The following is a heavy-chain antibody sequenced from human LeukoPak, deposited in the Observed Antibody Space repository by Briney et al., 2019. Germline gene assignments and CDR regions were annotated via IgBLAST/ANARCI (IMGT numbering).Heavy chain of an antibody. V-gene: IGHV1-2*06. Sequence: ASVKVSCKASGYIFNGHFMHWVRQAPGQGLEWMGRINPNSGATTYAQKFQGRVTVTRDTSISTAYLELSRLTSDDTAVYYCARDDGVVTRQHNWSDPWGQGTLVTVSA. CDR3: ARDDGVVTRQHNWSDP. CDR2: INPNSGAT. CDR1: GYIFNGHF. J-gene: IGHJ5*02. D-gene: IGHD2-2*01.